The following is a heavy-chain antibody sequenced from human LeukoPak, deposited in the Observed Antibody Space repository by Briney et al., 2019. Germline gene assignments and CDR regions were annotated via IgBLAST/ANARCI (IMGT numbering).Heavy chain of an antibody. CDR1: GFTFSNAW. J-gene: IGHJ4*02. Sequence: GGSLRLSCAASGFTFSNAWVSWVRQAPGKGLEWVGLIRRKTDGGATDSAAPVKGRFTISRDDSKDTLYLQMASLKTDDTAVYYCVTIEQWLGSALGYWGQGTLVTVSS. CDR2: IRRKTDGGAT. V-gene: IGHV3-15*01. CDR3: VTIEQWLGSALGY. D-gene: IGHD6-19*01.